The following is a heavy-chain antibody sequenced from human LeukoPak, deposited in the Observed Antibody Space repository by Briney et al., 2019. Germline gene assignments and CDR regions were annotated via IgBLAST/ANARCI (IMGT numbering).Heavy chain of an antibody. CDR2: IYYSGST. J-gene: IGHJ6*02. CDR1: GGSISSYY. CDR3: ARHGSDYGDFYYYYGMDV. Sequence: KPSETLSLTGTVSGGSISSYYWSWIRQPPGKGLEWIGYIYYSGSTNYNPSLKSRVTISVDTSKNQFSLKLSSVTAADTAVYYCARHGSDYGDFYYYYGMDVWGQGTTVTVSS. V-gene: IGHV4-59*08. D-gene: IGHD4-17*01.